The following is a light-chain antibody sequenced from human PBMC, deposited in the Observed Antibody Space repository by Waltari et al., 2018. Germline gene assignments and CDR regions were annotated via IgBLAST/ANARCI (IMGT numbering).Light chain of an antibody. J-gene: IGKJ1*01. CDR3: QHYVRLPAT. CDR2: GVS. CDR1: QSVGST. Sequence: EIVLTQSPGPLFFSPGESAPLSCRASQSVGSTLAWYQQKPGQPPRLLIYGVSSRATGIPDRFSGSGSGTDFSLTIGRLEPEDFAVYYCQHYVRLPATFGQGTKVEIK. V-gene: IGKV3-20*01.